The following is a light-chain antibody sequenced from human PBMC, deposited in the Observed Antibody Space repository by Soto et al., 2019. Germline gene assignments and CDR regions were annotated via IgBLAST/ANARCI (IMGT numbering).Light chain of an antibody. CDR2: AAS. Sequence: DIQMTQSPSSLSASVGDRVTITCLASQSISNYLNWYQQKPGKAPKLLSYAASSLQSGVPSRFSGSGSGTDFTLTISSLQPEDFATYYCQQSYSTRITFGQGTRLKIK. V-gene: IGKV1-39*01. CDR3: QQSYSTRIT. CDR1: QSISNY. J-gene: IGKJ5*01.